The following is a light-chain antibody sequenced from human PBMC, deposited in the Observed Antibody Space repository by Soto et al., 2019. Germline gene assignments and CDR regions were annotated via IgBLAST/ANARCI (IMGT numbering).Light chain of an antibody. Sequence: QPVLTQPPSVSGAPGQRVTISCTGSSSNIGADYDVYWYQQLPGTAPKLLIYGNSNRPSGVPDRFSGSKSGTSASLAITGLQADDEADYYCQSYDSSLSGSVFGGGTKLTVL. CDR2: GNS. CDR1: SSNIGADYD. V-gene: IGLV1-40*01. CDR3: QSYDSSLSGSV. J-gene: IGLJ2*01.